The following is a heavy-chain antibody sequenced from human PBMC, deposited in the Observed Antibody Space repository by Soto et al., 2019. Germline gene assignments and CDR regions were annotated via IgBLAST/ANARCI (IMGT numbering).Heavy chain of an antibody. Sequence: SETLSLTCVVTGGSLTGYYWSWIRQPPGRGLEWIGEINPTGSPKYNPSLMSRVTISVDTSKNQFSMKLSSVTAADTAVFYCARSREKWLVEAFDIWGQGTTVTVSS. D-gene: IGHD6-19*01. CDR1: GGSLTGYY. CDR2: INPTGSP. V-gene: IGHV4-34*01. J-gene: IGHJ3*02. CDR3: ARSREKWLVEAFDI.